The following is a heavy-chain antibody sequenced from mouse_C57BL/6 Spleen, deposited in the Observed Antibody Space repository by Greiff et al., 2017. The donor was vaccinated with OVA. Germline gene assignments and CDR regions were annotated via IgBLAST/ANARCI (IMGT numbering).Heavy chain of an antibody. J-gene: IGHJ4*01. V-gene: IGHV3-6*01. CDR3: ARVIYYGNPYAMDY. CDR2: ISYDGSN. CDR1: GYSITSGYY. D-gene: IGHD2-1*01. Sequence: VQLKESGPGLVKPSQSLSLTCSVTGYSITSGYYWNWIRQFPGNKLEWMGYISYDGSNNYNPSRKNRISITRDTSKNQFFLKLNSVTTEDTATYYCARVIYYGNPYAMDYWGQGTSVTVSS.